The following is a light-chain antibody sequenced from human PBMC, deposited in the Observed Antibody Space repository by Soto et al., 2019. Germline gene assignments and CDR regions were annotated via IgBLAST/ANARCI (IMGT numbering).Light chain of an antibody. CDR1: QSVSSSY. CDR2: GAS. CDR3: KQRANWPLT. Sequence: EIVLTQSPGTLSLSPGERATLSCRASQSVSSSYLAWYQQKPGQAPRLLIYGASTRAAGIQDRFSGSGSGTDFTLTIRSLESEDFAVYYCKQRANWPLTFGGGTKVDI. J-gene: IGKJ4*01. V-gene: IGKV3D-20*02.